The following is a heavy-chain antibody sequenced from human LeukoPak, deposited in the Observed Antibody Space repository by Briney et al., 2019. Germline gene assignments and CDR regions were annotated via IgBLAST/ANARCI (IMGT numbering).Heavy chain of an antibody. J-gene: IGHJ4*02. Sequence: ASVKVSCKVSGHALTELSMHWVRQAPGKGLEWMGGFDPEDGETIYAQKFQGRVTVTEDTSTDTAYMELSSLRSEDTAVYYCATETTSFDYWGQGTLVTVSS. CDR3: ATETTSFDY. CDR2: FDPEDGET. D-gene: IGHD4-17*01. V-gene: IGHV1-24*01. CDR1: GHALTELS.